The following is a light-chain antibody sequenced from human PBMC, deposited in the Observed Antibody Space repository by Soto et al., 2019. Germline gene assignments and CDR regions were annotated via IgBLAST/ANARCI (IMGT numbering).Light chain of an antibody. CDR3: YSYAGSSVVV. V-gene: IGLV2-23*01. J-gene: IGLJ2*01. Sequence: QSALTQPASVSGSPGQSITISCTGTRSDVGTYNLVSWYQQHPGKAPQVIIYEGTKRPSGVSNRFSGSKSGNTASLTISGLQAEDEADYYCYSYAGSSVVVFGGGTKVTVL. CDR1: RSDVGTYNL. CDR2: EGT.